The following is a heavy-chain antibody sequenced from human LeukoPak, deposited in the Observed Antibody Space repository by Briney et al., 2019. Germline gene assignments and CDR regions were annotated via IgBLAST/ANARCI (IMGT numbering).Heavy chain of an antibody. CDR3: ARGPYYDFWSGNYFDY. Sequence: ASVKVSCKASGGTFISYAISWVRQAPGQGLEWMGGIIPIFGTANYAQKFQGRVTITADESTSTAYMELSSLRSEDTAVYYCARGPYYDFWSGNYFDYWGQGTLVTVSS. J-gene: IGHJ4*02. CDR1: GGTFISYA. CDR2: IIPIFGTA. D-gene: IGHD3-3*01. V-gene: IGHV1-69*13.